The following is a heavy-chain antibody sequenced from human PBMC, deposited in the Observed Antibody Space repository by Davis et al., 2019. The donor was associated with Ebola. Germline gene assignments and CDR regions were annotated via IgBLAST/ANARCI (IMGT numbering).Heavy chain of an antibody. V-gene: IGHV3-48*02. D-gene: IGHD1-26*01. CDR3: AREGVGELLDAFDI. CDR1: GFTFSSYS. J-gene: IGHJ3*02. CDR2: ISSSSSTI. Sequence: GESLKISCAASGFTFSSYSMNWVRQAPGKGLEWVSYISSSSSTIYYADSVKGRFTISRDNAKNSLYLQMNSLRDEDTAVYYCAREGVGELLDAFDIWGQGTMVTVSS.